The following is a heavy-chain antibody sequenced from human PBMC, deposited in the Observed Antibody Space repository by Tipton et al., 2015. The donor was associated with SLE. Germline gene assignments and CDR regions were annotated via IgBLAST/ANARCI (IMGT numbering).Heavy chain of an antibody. CDR1: GFTFSSYD. D-gene: IGHD4-11*01. CDR3: ARALHPDLYCMDV. CDR2: VGTAGDT. V-gene: IGHV3-13*01. J-gene: IGHJ6*02. Sequence: SLRLSCAASGFTFSSYDMHWVRQATGKGLEWVSAVGTAGDTYYPGSVKGRFTISREDAKKSLYLQMNSLRAGDTAVYYCARALHPDLYCMDVWVQGTTVTVSS.